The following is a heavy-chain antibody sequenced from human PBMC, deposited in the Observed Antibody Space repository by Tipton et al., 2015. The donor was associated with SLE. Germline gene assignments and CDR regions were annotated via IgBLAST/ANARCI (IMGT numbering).Heavy chain of an antibody. D-gene: IGHD1-26*01. CDR3: ARDLGELRAGAFDI. CDR2: ISGSGGST. Sequence: GSLRLSCAASGFTFSSYAMSWVRQAPGKGLEWVSAISGSGGSTYYADSVKGRFTISRDNAKNSLYLQMNSLRAEDTAVYYCARDLGELRAGAFDIWGQGTMVTVSS. CDR1: GFTFSSYA. J-gene: IGHJ3*02. V-gene: IGHV3-23*01.